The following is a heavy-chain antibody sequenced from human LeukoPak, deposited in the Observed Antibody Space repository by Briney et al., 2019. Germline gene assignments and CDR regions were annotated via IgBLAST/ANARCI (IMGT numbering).Heavy chain of an antibody. D-gene: IGHD3-3*01. J-gene: IGHJ4*02. Sequence: PGGSLRLSCGASGFIFGGYAMHWVRQAPGKGLQWLAVISYDGGKTYYADSVEGRFTISRDNSKSTVYLEINSLRSEDTAIYYCARGFNDFWSGSQLEYWGQGTLVTVSS. V-gene: IGHV3-30-3*01. CDR2: ISYDGGKT. CDR1: GFIFGGYA. CDR3: ARGFNDFWSGSQLEY.